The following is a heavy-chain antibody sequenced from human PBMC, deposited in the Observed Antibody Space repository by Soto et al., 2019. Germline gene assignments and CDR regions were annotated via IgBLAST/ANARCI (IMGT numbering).Heavy chain of an antibody. CDR1: GGSISSGGTGSY. J-gene: IGHJ4*02. CDR3: ASGHDAYKVRY. D-gene: IGHD1-1*01. V-gene: IGHV4-31*01. Sequence: QVQLQESGPGLVKPSQTLSLTCTVSGGSISSGGTGSYWTWIRQLPGKGLEWNGYIYYTGNTYYNPSLKSPPTISIDTSENQFSLKLTAVTAADTAVYFCASGHDAYKVRYWGQGTLVTVSS. CDR2: IYYTGNT.